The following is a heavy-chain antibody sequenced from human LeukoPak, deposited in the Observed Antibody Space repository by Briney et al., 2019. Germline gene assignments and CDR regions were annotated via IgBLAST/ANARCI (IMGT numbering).Heavy chain of an antibody. J-gene: IGHJ6*02. CDR1: GFTFTTYG. V-gene: IGHV3-30*18. CDR2: ISYDGTNK. D-gene: IGHD6-13*01. CDR3: AKDVIAAAVPWDYGMDV. Sequence: GGSLRLSCAASGFTFTTYGMHWVRQAPGKGLEWVAVISYDGTNKYYADSVKGRLTISRDNSKNTLYLQMHSLRAEDTAVYYCAKDVIAAAVPWDYGMDVWGQGTTVTVSS.